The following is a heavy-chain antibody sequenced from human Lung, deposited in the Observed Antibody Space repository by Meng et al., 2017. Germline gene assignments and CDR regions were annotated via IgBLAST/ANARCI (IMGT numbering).Heavy chain of an antibody. Sequence: QVHLQQWGAGLLKPSETLSLTCVFSGGSLSDYYWSWIRQPPGKGLEWIGEINHSGSTNYNPSLESRATISVDTSQNNLSLKLSSVTAADSAVYYCARGPTTMAHDFDCWGQGTLVTVSS. CDR1: GGSLSDYY. CDR3: ARGPTTMAHDFDC. V-gene: IGHV4-34*01. J-gene: IGHJ4*02. D-gene: IGHD4-11*01. CDR2: INHSGST.